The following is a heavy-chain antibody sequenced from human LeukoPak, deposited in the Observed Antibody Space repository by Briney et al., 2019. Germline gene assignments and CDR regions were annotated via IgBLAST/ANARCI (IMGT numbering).Heavy chain of an antibody. D-gene: IGHD1-1*01. CDR1: GFSFSSYA. V-gene: IGHV3-23*01. Sequence: GGSLRLSCAASGFSFSSYAMSWVREAPARGLEWVSSLRGNGDTFYSDSVKGRFTLSRDDSRNTVYLQLNNLRVEDTAVYYCAKANWVSNADAVFWGQGTVVTVSS. J-gene: IGHJ4*02. CDR3: AKANWVSNADAVF. CDR2: LRGNGDT.